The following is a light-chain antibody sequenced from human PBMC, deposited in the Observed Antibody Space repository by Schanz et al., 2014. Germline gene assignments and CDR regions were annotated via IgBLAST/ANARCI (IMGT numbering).Light chain of an antibody. V-gene: IGKV3-20*01. CDR2: GAS. CDR1: QSVSSSD. Sequence: EIVLTQSPGTLSLSPGERATLSCRASQSVSSSDLAWYQQKPGQAPRLLIYGASSRATGIPDRFSGSGSGTDFTLTISRLEPEDFAVYYCQQYYTTPFTFGPGTKVEIK. J-gene: IGKJ3*01. CDR3: QQYYTTPFT.